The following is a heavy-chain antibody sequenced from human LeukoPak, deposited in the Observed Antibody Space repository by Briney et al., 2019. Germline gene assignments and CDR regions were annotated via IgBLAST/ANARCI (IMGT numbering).Heavy chain of an antibody. J-gene: IGHJ5*02. CDR2: MNPNSGNT. CDR1: GYTFTSYD. D-gene: IGHD6-19*01. Sequence: ASVKVSCKASGYTFTSYDINWVRQATGQGLEWMGRMNPNSGNTGYAQKFQGRVTMTRNTSISTAYMELSSLRSEDTAVYYCAKGSASGWYTWFGPWGQGTLVTVSS. V-gene: IGHV1-8*01. CDR3: AKGSASGWYTWFGP.